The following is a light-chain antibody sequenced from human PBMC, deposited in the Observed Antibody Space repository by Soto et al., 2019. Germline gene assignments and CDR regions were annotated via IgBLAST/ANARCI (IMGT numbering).Light chain of an antibody. CDR2: GAS. CDR1: QSLTSSY. CDR3: HQCYSSRT. V-gene: IGKV3-20*01. J-gene: IGKJ4*02. Sequence: EIVLTQSPGTLSLSPGERASLSCRASQSLTSSYLAWYQQKPGQAPRLLIYGASSRATGIPDRFSGSGSGTDFTLTYSRLEREDFAVYYCHQCYSSRTFGEGTKMEIK.